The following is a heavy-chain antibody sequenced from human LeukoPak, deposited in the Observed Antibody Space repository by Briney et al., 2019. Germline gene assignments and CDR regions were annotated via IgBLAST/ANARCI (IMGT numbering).Heavy chain of an antibody. J-gene: IGHJ6*03. CDR3: ARAGVTYYYYYMDV. D-gene: IGHD4-23*01. CDR1: GFTFSSYS. CDR2: ISSSSSYI. V-gene: IGHV3-21*01. Sequence: GGSLRLSCAASGFTFSSYSMNWVRQAPGKGLEWVSSISSSSSYIYYADSVKGRFTISRDNAKNSLYLQMNSLRAEDTAVYYCARAGVTYYYYYMDVWGKGTTVTISS.